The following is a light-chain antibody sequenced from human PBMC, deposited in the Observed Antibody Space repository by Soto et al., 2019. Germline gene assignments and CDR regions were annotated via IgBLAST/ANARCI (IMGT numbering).Light chain of an antibody. CDR1: RSVSSN. V-gene: IGKV3-15*01. CDR2: GAS. J-gene: IGKJ1*01. CDR3: QQYGNWPWT. Sequence: PPLTVCASDSEGDTLSCRASRSVSSNLAWYQQRPGQAPRLLIYGASTRATDFPPRFSGSGSGTEFILTISSLQSEDFAVYYCQQYGNWPWTFGQRSKVDI.